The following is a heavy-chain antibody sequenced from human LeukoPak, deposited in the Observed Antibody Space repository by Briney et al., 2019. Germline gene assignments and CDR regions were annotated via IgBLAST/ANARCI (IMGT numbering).Heavy chain of an antibody. CDR3: ARGRVSSSTWYSTYYYYFYMDV. J-gene: IGHJ6*03. CDR1: GGSISSYY. V-gene: IGHV4-59*01. D-gene: IGHD1-1*01. Sequence: SETLSLTCTVSGGSISSYYWSWIRQPPGKGLEWIGYIYYSGSTNYNPSLKSRVTISVDTSKNQFSLRLRSVTAADTAVYFCARGRVSSSTWYSTYYYYFYMDVRGKGTTVTVSS. CDR2: IYYSGST.